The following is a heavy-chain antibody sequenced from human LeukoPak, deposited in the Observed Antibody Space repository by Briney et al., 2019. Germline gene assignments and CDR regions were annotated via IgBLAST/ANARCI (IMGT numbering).Heavy chain of an antibody. CDR2: ISSSSSTI. J-gene: IGHJ6*02. CDR1: GFTFSSYS. D-gene: IGHD1-1*01. V-gene: IGHV3-48*04. Sequence: TGGSLRLSCAASGFTFSSYSMNWVRQAPGKGLEWVSYISSSSSTIYYADSVKGRFTISRDNAKNSLYLQMNSLRAEDTAVYYCARDVRERAGGMDVWGQGTTVTVSS. CDR3: ARDVRERAGGMDV.